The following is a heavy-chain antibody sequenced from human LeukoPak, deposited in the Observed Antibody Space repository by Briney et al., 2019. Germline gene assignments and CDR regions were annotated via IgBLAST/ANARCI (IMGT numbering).Heavy chain of an antibody. J-gene: IGHJ4*02. D-gene: IGHD3-16*01. CDR3: AKEGSRRRFDFDS. V-gene: IGHV3-23*01. CDR1: GFAFSNFA. Sequence: GGSLRLSCAASGFAFSNFAMSWFRQAPGRGLEWVSAAGTATDTSYSDSVKGRFTISRDNSKNTLYLQMNSLGAEDTAVYYCAKEGSRRRFDFDSWGRGTLVTVSS. CDR2: AGTATDT.